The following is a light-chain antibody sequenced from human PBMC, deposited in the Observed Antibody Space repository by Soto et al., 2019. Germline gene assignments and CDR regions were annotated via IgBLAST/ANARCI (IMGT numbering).Light chain of an antibody. V-gene: IGLV2-14*01. CDR2: DVS. J-gene: IGLJ2*01. CDR1: SSDVGGYNY. Sequence: QSALTQPASVSGSPGQSITISCTGTSSDVGGYNYVSWYQQHPGKAPRLMIYDVSNRPSGVSNRFSGSKSGNTASLTISGLQAEDEDHYYCSSYTSSSPLVFGGGT. CDR3: SSYTSSSPLV.